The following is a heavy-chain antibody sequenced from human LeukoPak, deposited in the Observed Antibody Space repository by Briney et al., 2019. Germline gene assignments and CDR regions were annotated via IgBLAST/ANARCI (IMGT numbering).Heavy chain of an antibody. CDR1: RFTFSSYS. CDR2: ISSSSSYI. V-gene: IGHV3-21*01. D-gene: IGHD2-15*01. J-gene: IGHJ4*02. Sequence: PGGSLRLSCAASRFTFSSYSMNWVRQAPGKGLEWVSSISSSSSYIYYADSVKGRFTISRDNAKNSLYLQMNSLRAEDTAVYYCARDGLYCSGGSCLPALFDYWGQGTLVTVSS. CDR3: ARDGLYCSGGSCLPALFDY.